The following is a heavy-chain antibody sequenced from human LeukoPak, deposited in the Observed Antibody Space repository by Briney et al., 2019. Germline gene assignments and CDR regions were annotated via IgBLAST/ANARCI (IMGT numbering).Heavy chain of an antibody. D-gene: IGHD6-13*01. Sequence: GGSLRLSCAASGFRFADYAMHWVRQAPGKGLEWVSAISGSGGSTYYADSVKGRFTVSRDNSKNTLYLQMNSLRAEDTAVYYCAKVDAAAGDYWGQGTLVTVSS. V-gene: IGHV3-23*01. CDR1: GFRFADYA. CDR2: ISGSGGST. CDR3: AKVDAAAGDY. J-gene: IGHJ4*02.